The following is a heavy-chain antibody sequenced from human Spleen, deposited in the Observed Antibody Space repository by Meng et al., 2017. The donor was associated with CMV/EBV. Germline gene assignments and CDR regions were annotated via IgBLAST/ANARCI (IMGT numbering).Heavy chain of an antibody. Sequence: QVQLQQGGAGLLKPSETLSLTCAVYGGSFSGYYWSWIRQPPGKGLEWIGEINHSGSTNYNPSLKSRVTISVDTSKNQFSLKLSSVTAADTAVYYCARSTYYYDSSGRRGRYFDLWGRGTLVTVSS. CDR2: INHSGST. V-gene: IGHV4-34*01. CDR3: ARSTYYYDSSGRRGRYFDL. CDR1: GGSFSGYY. D-gene: IGHD3-22*01. J-gene: IGHJ2*01.